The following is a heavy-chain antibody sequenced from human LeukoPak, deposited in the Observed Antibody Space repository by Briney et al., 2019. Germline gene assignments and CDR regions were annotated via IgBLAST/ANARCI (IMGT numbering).Heavy chain of an antibody. Sequence: SETLSLTCTVSGASIRRNYWSWIRQPPGKGLEWIGYISYSGSTNYNPSLKSRVSISEDTSKNQFSLKLTSMTPADTAVYYCARDPAHCSSTSCSSPYRYFDLWGRGTLVTVSS. J-gene: IGHJ2*01. D-gene: IGHD2-2*01. CDR2: ISYSGST. CDR1: GASIRRNY. V-gene: IGHV4-59*01. CDR3: ARDPAHCSSTSCSSPYRYFDL.